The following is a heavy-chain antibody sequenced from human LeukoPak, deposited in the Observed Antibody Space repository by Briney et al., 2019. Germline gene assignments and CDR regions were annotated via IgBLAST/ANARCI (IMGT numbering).Heavy chain of an antibody. V-gene: IGHV3-20*01. Sequence: GGSLRLSCAASGFTFDDYGMSWVRQAPGKGLEWVSGIRNGGSTGYADFVKGRFTISRDNAKNSLYLQMNSLRAEDTALYHCARERGDGYNSKEYYFDYWGQGTLVTVSS. D-gene: IGHD5-24*01. CDR3: ARERGDGYNSKEYYFDY. J-gene: IGHJ4*02. CDR1: GFTFDDYG. CDR2: IRNGGST.